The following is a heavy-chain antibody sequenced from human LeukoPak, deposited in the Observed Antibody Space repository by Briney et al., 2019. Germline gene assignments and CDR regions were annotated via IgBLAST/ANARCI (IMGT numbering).Heavy chain of an antibody. CDR2: IYSSGST. CDR3: ARVPRYSSSWYYNWFDP. J-gene: IGHJ5*02. CDR1: GGSISSYY. V-gene: IGHV4-4*07. Sequence: SETLSLTCTVSGGSISSYYWSWIRQPAGKGLEWIGRIYSSGSTNYNPSLKSRVTISVDRSKNQFSLQLNSVTPEDTAVYYCARVPRYSSSWYYNWFDPWGQGTLVTVSS. D-gene: IGHD6-13*01.